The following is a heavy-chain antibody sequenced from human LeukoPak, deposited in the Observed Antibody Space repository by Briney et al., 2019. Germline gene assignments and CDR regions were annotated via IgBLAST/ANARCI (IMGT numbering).Heavy chain of an antibody. D-gene: IGHD3-10*01. CDR2: INHSGST. J-gene: IGHJ3*02. CDR3: ARFGPTAFDI. V-gene: IGHV4-34*01. Sequence: SETLSLTCAVYGGSFSGYYWSWIRQPPGKGLEWIGEINHSGSTNYNPSLKSRVTISVDTSKNQFSLKLSSVTAADTAVYYCARFGPTAFDIWGQGTMVTVSS. CDR1: GGSFSGYY.